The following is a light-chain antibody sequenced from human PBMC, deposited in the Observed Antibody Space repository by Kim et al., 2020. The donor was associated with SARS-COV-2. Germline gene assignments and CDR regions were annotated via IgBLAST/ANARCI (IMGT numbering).Light chain of an antibody. J-gene: IGLJ1*01. Sequence: QSVLTQPPSASGTPGQRVTISCSGSSSNIGSNTVNWYQQLPGTAPKLLIYSNNQRPSGVPDRFSGSKSGTSASLAISGLQSEGEADYYCAAWDDSLNAFYVFGTGTKVTVL. V-gene: IGLV1-44*01. CDR1: SSNIGSNT. CDR2: SNN. CDR3: AAWDDSLNAFYV.